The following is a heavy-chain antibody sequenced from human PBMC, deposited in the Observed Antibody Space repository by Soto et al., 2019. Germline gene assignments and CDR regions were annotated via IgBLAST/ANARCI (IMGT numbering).Heavy chain of an antibody. V-gene: IGHV3-30-3*01. J-gene: IGHJ6*02. CDR3: ARSYGDRYYYYGMDV. CDR1: GFTFSSYA. Sequence: GGSLRLSCAASGFTFSSYAMHWVRQAPGKGLEWVAVISYDGSNKCYADSVKGRFTISRDNSKNTLYLQMNSLRTEDTAVYYCARSYGDRYYYYGMDVWGQGTTVTVSS. CDR2: ISYDGSNK. D-gene: IGHD4-17*01.